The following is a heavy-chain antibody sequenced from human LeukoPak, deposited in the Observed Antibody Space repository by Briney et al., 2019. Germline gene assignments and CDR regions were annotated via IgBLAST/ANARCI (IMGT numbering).Heavy chain of an antibody. CDR2: ISAYNSNK. CDR1: GYTVTSYG. J-gene: IGHJ6*02. Sequence: ASVTVSCTASGYTVTSYGISWVRQAPGQGLEWVAWISAYNSNKNSAEKFQGRVTMTIDTSTSTAYMELRSLKSDDTAVYYCVRHIKPAGPWDGMDVWGQGTTVIVSS. V-gene: IGHV1-18*04. D-gene: IGHD1-26*01. CDR3: VRHIKPAGPWDGMDV.